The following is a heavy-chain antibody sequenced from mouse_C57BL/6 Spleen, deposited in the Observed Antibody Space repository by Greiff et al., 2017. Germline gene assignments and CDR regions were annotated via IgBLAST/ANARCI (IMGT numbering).Heavy chain of an antibody. CDR1: GYTFTDYW. J-gene: IGHJ4*01. CDR3: ARRSLYAMDY. Sequence: QVQLKESGPELVRPGASVKISCKAPGYTFTDYWMQWVRQRPGKGLEWIGEIIPGSGSTYYNEKFKGKATLTVDTSSSTAYMQLSSLTSEDSAVYFCARRSLYAMDYWGQGTSVTVSS. V-gene: IGHV1-56*01. CDR2: IIPGSGST. D-gene: IGHD6-2*01.